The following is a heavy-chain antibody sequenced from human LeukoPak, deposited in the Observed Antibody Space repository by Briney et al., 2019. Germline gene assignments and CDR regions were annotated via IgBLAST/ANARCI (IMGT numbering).Heavy chain of an antibody. Sequence: SETLSLTCTVSGGSISSSSYYWGWIRQPPGKGLEWIGSIYYSGSTYYNPSLKSRVTISVDTSKNQFSLNLSSVTDADTAVYYCARDLGGSYQLPLFDPWGQGTLVTVSS. D-gene: IGHD2-2*01. CDR3: ARDLGGSYQLPLFDP. V-gene: IGHV4-39*07. CDR2: IYYSGST. J-gene: IGHJ5*02. CDR1: GGSISSSSYY.